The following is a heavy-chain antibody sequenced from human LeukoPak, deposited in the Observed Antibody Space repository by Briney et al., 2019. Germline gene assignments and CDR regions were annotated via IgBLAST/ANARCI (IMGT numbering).Heavy chain of an antibody. J-gene: IGHJ4*02. CDR3: ARDSYGSSGYYYVSDY. V-gene: IGHV3-48*02. CDR1: GFTSSNYW. D-gene: IGHD3-22*01. Sequence: PGGSLRLSCAASGFTSSNYWMTWVRQAPGKGLEWVSYISSSSSTIYYADSVKGRFTISRDNAKNSLYLQMSSLRDEDTAVYYCARDSYGSSGYYYVSDYWGQGTLVTVSS. CDR2: ISSSSSTI.